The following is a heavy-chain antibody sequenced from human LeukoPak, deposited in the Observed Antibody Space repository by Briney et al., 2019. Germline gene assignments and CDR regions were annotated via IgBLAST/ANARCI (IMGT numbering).Heavy chain of an antibody. CDR2: INPNSGGT. V-gene: IGHV1-2*02. Sequence: ASVTVSCKASGYTFTDYYIHWVRQAPGQGLEWMGWINPNSGGTNYTQKFQGRVTMTRDTSISTAYLELNRLTSDDTAVYYCARALAGYGNLDYWGQGILVTVSS. CDR3: ARALAGYGNLDY. J-gene: IGHJ4*02. CDR1: GYTFTDYY. D-gene: IGHD5-18*01.